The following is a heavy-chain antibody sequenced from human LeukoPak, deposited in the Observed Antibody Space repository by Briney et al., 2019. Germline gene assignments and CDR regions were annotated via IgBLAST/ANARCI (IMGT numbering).Heavy chain of an antibody. V-gene: IGHV3-48*04. J-gene: IGHJ4*02. CDR1: GFTFSSYW. CDR2: ISSSGSTI. CDR3: ARDGAAVAGDFDY. D-gene: IGHD6-19*01. Sequence: TGGSLRLSCAASGFTFSSYWMSWVRQAPGKGLEWVSYISSSGSTIYYADSVKGRFTISRDNAKNSLYLQMNSLRAEDTAVYYCARDGAAVAGDFDYWGQGTLVTVSS.